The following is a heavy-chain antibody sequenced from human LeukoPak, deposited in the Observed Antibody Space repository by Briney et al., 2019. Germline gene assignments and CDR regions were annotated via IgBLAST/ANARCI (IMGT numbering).Heavy chain of an antibody. Sequence: GSLRLSCAASGFTFSSYWMHWVRQAPGKGLVWVSRINSDGSSTSYADSVKGRFTISRDNAKNTLYLQMNSLRAEDTAVYYCAREGSGWYRGFDYWGQGTLVTVSS. J-gene: IGHJ4*02. CDR3: AREGSGWYRGFDY. V-gene: IGHV3-74*01. CDR1: GFTFSSYW. CDR2: INSDGSST. D-gene: IGHD6-19*01.